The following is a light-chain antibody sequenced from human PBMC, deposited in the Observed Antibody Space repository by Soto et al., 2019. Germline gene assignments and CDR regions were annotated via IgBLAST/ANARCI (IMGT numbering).Light chain of an antibody. CDR2: GTS. Sequence: ETVLTQSPGTLSLSPGEIATLSGMGSQSVSSSSLAWYQQRPGQAPRLLIYGTSSRATGIPDRFSGSGSGTDFTLTISRLEPEDFAVYFCQRYGSSPLITFGQGTRLEIK. V-gene: IGKV3-20*01. CDR3: QRYGSSPLIT. CDR1: QSVSSSS. J-gene: IGKJ5*01.